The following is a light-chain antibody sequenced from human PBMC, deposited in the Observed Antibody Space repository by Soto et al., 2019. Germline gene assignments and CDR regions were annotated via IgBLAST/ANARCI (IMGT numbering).Light chain of an antibody. V-gene: IGKV3-15*01. CDR2: GAS. CDR1: QTVSTN. Sequence: EIVMTQSQVTLSASPGERATLSCRASQTVSTNLAWYQQRPGQAPRLLIYGASTRVTGIPPRFSGSGSGTDFTLTISRLQSEDFAVYFCRQYTNWPQNVGQGTKLEIK. CDR3: RQYTNWPQN. J-gene: IGKJ2*01.